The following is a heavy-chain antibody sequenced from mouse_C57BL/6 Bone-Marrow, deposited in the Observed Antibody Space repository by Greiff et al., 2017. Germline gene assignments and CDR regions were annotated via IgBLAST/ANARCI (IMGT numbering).Heavy chain of an antibody. CDR2: INYDGSST. V-gene: IGHV5-16*01. J-gene: IGHJ2*01. CDR3: AREGEFPHYFDY. Sequence: EVKVVESEGGLVQPGSSMKLSCTASGFTFSDYYMAWVRQVPEKGLEWVANINYDGSSTYYLDSSKSRFISSRDNAKNILYLQMSSLKSEDTATYYCAREGEFPHYFDYWGQGTTLTVSS. CDR1: GFTFSDYY.